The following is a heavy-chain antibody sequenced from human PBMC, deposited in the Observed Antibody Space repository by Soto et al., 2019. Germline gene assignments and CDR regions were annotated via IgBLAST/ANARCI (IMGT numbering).Heavy chain of an antibody. CDR2: INGGTGYT. Sequence: ASVKVSCKASGYTFTNFAIHWVRQVPGERLEWLGWINGGTGYTKYSQRLQGRITITRDTSATTSYMELRSLTPEDTALYYCARNVLDSWGQGTLVTVS. CDR1: GYTFTNFA. CDR3: ARNVLDS. V-gene: IGHV1-3*01. J-gene: IGHJ4*02.